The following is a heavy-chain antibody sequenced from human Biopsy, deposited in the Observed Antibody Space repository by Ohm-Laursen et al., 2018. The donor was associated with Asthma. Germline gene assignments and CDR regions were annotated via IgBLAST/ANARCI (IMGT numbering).Heavy chain of an antibody. V-gene: IGHV1-3*01. CDR1: GYTFINYA. D-gene: IGHD3-9*01. Sequence: ASVKVSCKASGYTFINYAIHWVRQAPGHSLEWMGWINAANGNTKYSQKFQGRLTISRDTSASTAYMDLSSLRSEDTAVYYCASTYFDFLTGQVHDAFAMWGQGTMVTVSS. CDR3: ASTYFDFLTGQVHDAFAM. J-gene: IGHJ3*02. CDR2: INAANGNT.